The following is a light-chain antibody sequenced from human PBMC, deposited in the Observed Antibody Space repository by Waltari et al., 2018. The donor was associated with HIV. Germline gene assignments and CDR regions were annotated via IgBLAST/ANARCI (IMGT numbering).Light chain of an antibody. CDR2: DNG. J-gene: IGLJ3*02. CDR3: GTWYTRVSEVV. V-gene: IGLV1-51*01. CDR1: TSNIGNNY. Sequence: QSVLTQPPSVSAAPGQKVTISCSGNTSNIGNNYMSWCQQVPGAAPKLLIYDNGKLPSGIPGRFSASKSGTSATLVITGLQTGDEADYYCGTWYTRVSEVVFGGGTKLTVL.